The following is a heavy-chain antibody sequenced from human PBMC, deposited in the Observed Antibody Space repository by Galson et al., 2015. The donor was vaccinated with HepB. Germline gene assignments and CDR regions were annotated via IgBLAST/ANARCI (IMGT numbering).Heavy chain of an antibody. Sequence: SLRLSCAASGFTFSNYWMHWVRQAPGKGLVWVSRIKSDGETTDYADSVKGRFTISRDNAKNTLSLQMEGLRAEDTAVYFCDRTITPAPIPLFDSWGQGTLVAVSS. CDR2: IKSDGETT. V-gene: IGHV3-74*01. J-gene: IGHJ4*02. CDR1: GFTFSNYW. D-gene: IGHD3-10*01. CDR3: DRTITPAPIPLFDS.